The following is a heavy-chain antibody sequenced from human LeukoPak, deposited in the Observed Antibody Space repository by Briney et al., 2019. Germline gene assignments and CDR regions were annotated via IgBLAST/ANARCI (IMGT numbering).Heavy chain of an antibody. CDR3: ASTLGYCSGGSCYPEGDYFDY. D-gene: IGHD2-15*01. CDR2: IKQDGSEK. CDR1: GFTFSSYW. J-gene: IGHJ4*02. Sequence: GGSLRLSCAASGFTFSSYWMSWVRQAPGKGLEWVANIKQDGSEKYYVDSVKGRFTISRDNAKNSLYLQMNSLRAEDTAVYYCASTLGYCSGGSCYPEGDYFDYWGQGTLVTISS. V-gene: IGHV3-7*01.